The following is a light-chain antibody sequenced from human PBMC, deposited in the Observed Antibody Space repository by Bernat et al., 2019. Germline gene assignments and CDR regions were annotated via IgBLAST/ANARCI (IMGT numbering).Light chain of an antibody. CDR2: EVS. CDR1: SSDVGNYNL. Sequence: QSALTQPASVSGSPGQSITISCTGTSSDVGNYNLVSWYQQHPGKAPKLIIYEVSKRPSGVSNHFSGSKSGNTASLTIFGLQAEDEVDYYCCSYAGSSIWVFGGGTKLTVL. V-gene: IGLV2-23*02. CDR3: CSYAGSSIWV. J-gene: IGLJ3*02.